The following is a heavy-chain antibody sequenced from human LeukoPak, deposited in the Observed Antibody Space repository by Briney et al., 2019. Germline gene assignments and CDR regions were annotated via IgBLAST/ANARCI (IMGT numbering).Heavy chain of an antibody. CDR2: INPNSGGT. CDR3: ARRGVGYCSGGSCYSLDY. CDR1: GYTFTGYY. V-gene: IGHV1-2*06. J-gene: IGHJ4*02. Sequence: ASVKVSCKASGYTFTGYYMHWVRQAPGQGLEWMGRINPNSGGTNYAQKFQGRVTMTRDTSISTAYMELSRLRSDDTAVSYCARRGVGYCSGGSCYSLDYWGQGTLVTVSS. D-gene: IGHD2-15*01.